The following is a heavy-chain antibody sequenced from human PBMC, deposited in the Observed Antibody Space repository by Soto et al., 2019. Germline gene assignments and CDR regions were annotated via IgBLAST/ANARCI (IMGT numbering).Heavy chain of an antibody. CDR3: VRTSLVVAAATREDY. V-gene: IGHV3-74*01. J-gene: IGHJ4*02. Sequence: EVQLVESGGGLVQPGGSLRLSCAASGFTFSSYWMHWVRQAPGKGLVWDSRINSDGSSTSYADSVKGRLTISRDNAKNTLYLQMNSLRAEDTAVYYCVRTSLVVAAATREDYWGQGTLVTVSS. D-gene: IGHD2-15*01. CDR2: INSDGSST. CDR1: GFTFSSYW.